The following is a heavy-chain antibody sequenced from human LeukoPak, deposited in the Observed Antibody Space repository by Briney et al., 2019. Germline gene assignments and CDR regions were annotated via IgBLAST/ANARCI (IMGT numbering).Heavy chain of an antibody. J-gene: IGHJ6*03. Sequence: ASVKVSCKASGYTFTSYGISWVRQAPGQGLEWMGWISAYNGDTNYAQNLQGRVTMTTDTSTTTAYMELRSLKSDDTAVYYCAGVAIINYRVYYYYYMDVWGKGTTVTVSS. CDR3: AGVAIINYRVYYYYYMDV. CDR2: ISAYNGDT. D-gene: IGHD3-10*01. V-gene: IGHV1-18*01. CDR1: GYTFTSYG.